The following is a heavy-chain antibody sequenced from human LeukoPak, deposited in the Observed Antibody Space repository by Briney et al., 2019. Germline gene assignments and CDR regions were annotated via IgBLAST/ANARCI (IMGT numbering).Heavy chain of an antibody. CDR2: MNPNSGST. V-gene: IGHV1-8*03. J-gene: IGHJ4*02. CDR3: ARGRSTGYPYYFEY. D-gene: IGHD5-12*01. Sequence: ASVKLSCKASGYTFTSYDINWVRQATGRWLEWMGWMNPNSGSTCYRQKFQGRVTITRNNSISTAYMELGGLRSEDTAVYYCARGRSTGYPYYFEYWGQGTLVTVSS. CDR1: GYTFTSYD.